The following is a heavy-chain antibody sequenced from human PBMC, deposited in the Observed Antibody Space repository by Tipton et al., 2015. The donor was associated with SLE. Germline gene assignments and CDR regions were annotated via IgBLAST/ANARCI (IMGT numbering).Heavy chain of an antibody. D-gene: IGHD3-10*01. Sequence: QLVQSGAEVKKPGASVKISCEASGYSFTSYNIHWVRQAPGQGLEWMGTINPNGASTNFAQKFLDRVTITRDTSTSTVYMELRSLRSDDTAVYYCARSYYGSRHYYTHADHWGQGTQVTVSS. J-gene: IGHJ4*02. CDR2: INPNGAST. V-gene: IGHV1-46*01. CDR3: ARSYYGSRHYYTHADH. CDR1: GYSFTSYN.